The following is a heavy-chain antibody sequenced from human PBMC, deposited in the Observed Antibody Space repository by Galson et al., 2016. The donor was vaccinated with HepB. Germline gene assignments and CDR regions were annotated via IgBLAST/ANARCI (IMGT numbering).Heavy chain of an antibody. J-gene: IGHJ3*01. D-gene: IGHD1-26*01. Sequence: PALVKPTQTLTLTCTFSGFSPSTSGMCVIWIRQPPGKALEWLALINWDDDKFYRTSLRARLTISKDTSKDQVVLRMTNMDPVDTATYYCARIRWSGSHLDAFDFWGRGTTVTVSS. V-gene: IGHV2-70*01. CDR3: ARIRWSGSHLDAFDF. CDR1: GFSPSTSGMC. CDR2: INWDDDK.